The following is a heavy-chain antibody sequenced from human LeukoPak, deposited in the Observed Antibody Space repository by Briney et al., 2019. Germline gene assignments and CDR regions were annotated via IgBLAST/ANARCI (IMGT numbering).Heavy chain of an antibody. CDR2: INPNSGGT. Sequence: ASVKVSCKASGYTFTGYYMHWVRQAPGQGLEWMGWINPNSGGTNYAQTFQGRVTMTRDTSISTAYMELSRLRSDDTAVYYCARDPYSSGWYSGSYYYYYYMDVWGKGTTVTVSS. CDR1: GYTFTGYY. D-gene: IGHD6-19*01. J-gene: IGHJ6*03. V-gene: IGHV1-2*02. CDR3: ARDPYSSGWYSGSYYYYYYMDV.